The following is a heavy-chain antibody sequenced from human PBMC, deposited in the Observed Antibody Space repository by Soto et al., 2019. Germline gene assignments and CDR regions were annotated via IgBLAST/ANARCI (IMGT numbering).Heavy chain of an antibody. CDR2: IVVGSGNT. Sequence: GASVKVSCKASGFTFTSSAVQWVRQARGQRLEWIGWIVVGSGNTNYAQKFQERVTITRDMSTSTAYMELSSLRSEDTAVYYCAADDSSSYYYYYGMDVWGQGTTVTVS. J-gene: IGHJ6*02. D-gene: IGHD6-6*01. CDR1: GFTFTSSA. V-gene: IGHV1-58*01. CDR3: AADDSSSYYYYYGMDV.